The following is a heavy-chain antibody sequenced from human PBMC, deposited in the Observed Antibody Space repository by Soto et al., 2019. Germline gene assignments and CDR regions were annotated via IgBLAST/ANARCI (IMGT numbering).Heavy chain of an antibody. V-gene: IGHV1-3*01. J-gene: IGHJ4*02. CDR3: ARVDSSSWYAGYYFDY. Sequence: ASLKVSCKDSGYTFTSYAMHWVRQAPGQRLEWMGWINAGNGNTKYSQKFQGRVTITRDTSASTAYMELSSLRSEDTAVYYCARVDSSSWYAGYYFDYWGQGTLVTVSS. CDR1: GYTFTSYA. D-gene: IGHD6-13*01. CDR2: INAGNGNT.